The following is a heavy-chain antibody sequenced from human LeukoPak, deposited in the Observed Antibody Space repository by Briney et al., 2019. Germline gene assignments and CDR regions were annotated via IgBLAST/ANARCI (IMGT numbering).Heavy chain of an antibody. CDR2: IYYSGST. J-gene: IGHJ5*02. CDR1: GVSISSGGYA. D-gene: IGHD3-16*02. Sequence: SQTLSLTCTVSGVSISSGGYAWSWIRQQPGKGLEWIGYIYYSGSTYYNPSLKRRVTISVDTSKNQFSLKLSSVTAADTAVYYCARDRVIGNWFDPWGQGTLVTVSS. V-gene: IGHV4-31*03. CDR3: ARDRVIGNWFDP.